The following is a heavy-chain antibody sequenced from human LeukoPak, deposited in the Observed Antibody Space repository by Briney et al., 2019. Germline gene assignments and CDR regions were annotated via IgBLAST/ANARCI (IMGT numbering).Heavy chain of an antibody. D-gene: IGHD3-10*01. Sequence: SETLSLTCTVSGGSISSGDYYWSWIRQPPGKGLEWIGYIYYSGSTYYNPSLKSRVTISVDTSKNQFSLKLSSVTAADTAVYYCARVLLRGYYGSGSPFLWAFDIWGQGTMVTVSS. CDR2: IYYSGST. CDR3: ARVLLRGYYGSGSPFLWAFDI. J-gene: IGHJ3*02. CDR1: GGSISSGDYY. V-gene: IGHV4-30-4*01.